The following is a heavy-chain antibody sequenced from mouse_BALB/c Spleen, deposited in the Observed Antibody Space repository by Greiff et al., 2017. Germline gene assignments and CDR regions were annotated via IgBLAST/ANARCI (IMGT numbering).Heavy chain of an antibody. CDR1: GFTFSDYY. D-gene: IGHD1-1*01. V-gene: IGHV5-4*02. Sequence: EVQLVESGGGLVKPGGSLKLSCAASGFTFSDYYMYWVRQTPEKRLEWVATISDGGSYTYYPDSVKGRFTISRDNAKNNLYLQMSSLKSEDTAMYYCARDSDYGSYLLAYWGQGTLVTVSA. J-gene: IGHJ3*01. CDR3: ARDSDYGSYLLAY. CDR2: ISDGGSYT.